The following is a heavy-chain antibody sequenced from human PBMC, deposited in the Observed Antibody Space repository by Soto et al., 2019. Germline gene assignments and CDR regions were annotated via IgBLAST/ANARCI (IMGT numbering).Heavy chain of an antibody. CDR1: GGSISSGGYY. CDR2: IYYSGST. D-gene: IGHD3-22*01. CDR3: AGGWYYYDSSGYPGMDV. Sequence: TLSLTCTVSGGSISSGGYYWSWIRQHPGKGLEWIGYIYYSGSTYYNPSLKSRVTISVDTSKNQFSLKLSSVTAADTAVYYCAGGWYYYDSSGYPGMDVWGQGTTVTVSS. V-gene: IGHV4-31*03. J-gene: IGHJ6*02.